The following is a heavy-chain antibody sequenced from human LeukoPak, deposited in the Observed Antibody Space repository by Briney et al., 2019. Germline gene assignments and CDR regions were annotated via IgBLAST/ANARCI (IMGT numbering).Heavy chain of an antibody. CDR1: GFTFRSSE. Sequence: PGGSLRLSCAASGFTFRSSEMNWVRQAPGKGLEWVSYTSDGGKTKYYADSVKGRFTISRDNAKNSLYLQMNSLRAEDTAVYYCARDYSGWSLDPWGQGTLVTVSS. D-gene: IGHD5-12*01. V-gene: IGHV3-48*03. J-gene: IGHJ5*02. CDR2: TSDGGKTK. CDR3: ARDYSGWSLDP.